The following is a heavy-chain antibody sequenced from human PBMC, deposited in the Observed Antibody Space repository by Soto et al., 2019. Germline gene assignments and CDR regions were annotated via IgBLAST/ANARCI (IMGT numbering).Heavy chain of an antibody. D-gene: IGHD1-7*01. J-gene: IGHJ5*02. Sequence: QVQVVQSGAEVRKPGSSLKVSCKASGGTLPSYAVNWVRQAPGQGLEWMGVVVPMLNTLKYAQGFQGRGTVTADESTTTAFMELSSLRSDDTAVYYCAISAWNYGGPLNWLDPWGQGTLVTVSS. CDR3: AISAWNYGGPLNWLDP. V-gene: IGHV1-69*01. CDR1: GGTLPSYA. CDR2: VVPMLNTL.